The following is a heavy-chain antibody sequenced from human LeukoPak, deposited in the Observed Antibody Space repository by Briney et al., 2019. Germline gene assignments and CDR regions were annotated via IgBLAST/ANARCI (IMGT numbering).Heavy chain of an antibody. J-gene: IGHJ4*02. CDR1: GFTFSSYG. D-gene: IGHD3-10*01. CDR3: AKDRGGAFDY. V-gene: IGHV3-23*01. Sequence: GSLRLSCAASGFTFSSYGMSWVRQAPGKGLEWVSAISGSGGSTYYADSVKGRFTISRDNSKNTLYLQMNSLRAEDTAVHYCAKDRGGAFDYWGQGTLVTVSS. CDR2: ISGSGGST.